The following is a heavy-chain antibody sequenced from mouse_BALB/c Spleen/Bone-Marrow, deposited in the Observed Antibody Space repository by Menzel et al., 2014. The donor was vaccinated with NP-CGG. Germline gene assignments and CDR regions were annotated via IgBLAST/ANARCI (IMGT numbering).Heavy chain of an antibody. CDR2: INPDSSTI. V-gene: IGHV4-1*02. CDR1: GFDFSRYW. J-gene: IGHJ2*01. D-gene: IGHD2-1*01. Sequence: EVKLMESGGGLVQPGGSLKLSCAASGFDFSRYWMSWVRPAPGKGLEWIGEINPDSSTINYTPSLKDKFIISRDNAKNTRYLQMSKVRSEDTALYYCARQGYYGKGDYWGQGTTLTVSS. CDR3: ARQGYYGKGDY.